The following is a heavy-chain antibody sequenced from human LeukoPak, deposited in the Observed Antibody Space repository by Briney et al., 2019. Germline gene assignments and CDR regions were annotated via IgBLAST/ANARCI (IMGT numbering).Heavy chain of an antibody. V-gene: IGHV1-8*02. CDR2: MNPNSGNT. D-gene: IGHD3-3*01. CDR3: ARVSTYFGVVTDFDY. Sequence: GASVKVSCKTSGYSFTDYYMHWVRQAPGQGLEWMGWMNPNSGNTGYAQKFQGRVTMTRNTSISTAYMELSSLRSEDTAVYYCARVSTYFGVVTDFDYWGQGTLVTVSS. J-gene: IGHJ4*02. CDR1: GYSFTDYY.